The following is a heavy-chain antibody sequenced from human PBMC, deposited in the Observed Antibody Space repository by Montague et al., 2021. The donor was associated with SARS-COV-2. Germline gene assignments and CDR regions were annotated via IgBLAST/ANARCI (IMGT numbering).Heavy chain of an antibody. V-gene: IGHV3-21*01. Sequence: SLRLSCAASEFTFSDYTMNWVRHAPGKGLEWVSSITSTSRYIYYADSVRGRFTISRANCKKLLYLQMNSLRAEDTAIYYCAGGMLRSHVGLDYWGQGTLVTVSA. J-gene: IGHJ4*02. CDR2: ITSTSRYI. D-gene: IGHD1-1*01. CDR1: EFTFSDYT. CDR3: AGGMLRSHVGLDY.